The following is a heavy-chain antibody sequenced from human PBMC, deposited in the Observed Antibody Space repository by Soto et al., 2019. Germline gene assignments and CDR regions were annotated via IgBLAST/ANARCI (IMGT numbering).Heavy chain of an antibody. Sequence: GASVKVSCKASGYTFTSYYMHWVRQAPGQGLEWMGIINPSGGSTSYAQKFQGRVTMTRDTSTSTVYMELSSLRSEDTAVYYCARGGGSGSYFYPLSYYYYGMDVWGQGTTVTVSS. D-gene: IGHD3-10*01. J-gene: IGHJ6*02. V-gene: IGHV1-46*01. CDR2: INPSGGST. CDR1: GYTFTSYY. CDR3: ARGGGSGSYFYPLSYYYYGMDV.